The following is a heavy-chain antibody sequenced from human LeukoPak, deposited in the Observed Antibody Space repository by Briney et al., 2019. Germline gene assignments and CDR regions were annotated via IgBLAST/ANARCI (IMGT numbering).Heavy chain of an antibody. CDR3: ARGLTTLGHVDY. J-gene: IGHJ4*02. CDR2: INHSGST. D-gene: IGHD7-27*01. CDR1: GGSFSGYY. Sequence: PSETLSLTCAVYGGSFSGYYWSWIRQPPGKGLEWIGEINHSGSTNYNPSLKSRVTISVDTSKNQFSLKLGSVTAADTAVYYCARGLTTLGHVDYWGQGTLVTVSS. V-gene: IGHV4-34*01.